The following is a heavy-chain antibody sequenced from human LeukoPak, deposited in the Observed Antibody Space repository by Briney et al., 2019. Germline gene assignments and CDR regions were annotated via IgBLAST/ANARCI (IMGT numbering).Heavy chain of an antibody. D-gene: IGHD6-13*01. CDR3: AAAGSSWYNYYYYMDV. CDR1: GFTFSSYA. CDR2: ISGSGGST. J-gene: IGHJ6*03. Sequence: GGSLRLSCAASGFTFSSYAMSWVRQAPGKGLEWISAISGSGGSTYYADSVKGRFTISRDNSKNTLYLQMNSLRSEDTAVYYCAAAGSSWYNYYYYMDVWGKGTTVTVSS. V-gene: IGHV3-23*01.